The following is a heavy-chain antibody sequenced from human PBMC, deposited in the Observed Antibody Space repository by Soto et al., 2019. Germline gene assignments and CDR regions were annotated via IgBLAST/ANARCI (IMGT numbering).Heavy chain of an antibody. CDR2: ISYDGSNE. D-gene: IGHD3-22*01. CDR1: GFTFSSYA. CDR3: ARRFYYDSSGYFASIDY. V-gene: IGHV3-30-3*01. J-gene: IGHJ4*02. Sequence: QVQLVESGGGAVQPGRSLRLSCAASGFTFSSYAMHWVRQAPGKGLEWVAVISYDGSNEYYADSVKGRFTISRDNSKNXRYLHMNSLRAEDTAVYYCARRFYYDSSGYFASIDYWGQGTLVTVSS.